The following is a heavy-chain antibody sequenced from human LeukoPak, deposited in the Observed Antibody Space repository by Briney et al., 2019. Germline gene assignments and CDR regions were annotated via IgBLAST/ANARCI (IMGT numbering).Heavy chain of an antibody. Sequence: HPGGSLRLSCAASGFTFSSYSMNWVRQAPGKGLEWVSYISSSSSTIYYADSVKGRFTISRDNAKNSLYLQMNSLDTEDTAVYYCAREQWYRFDYWGQGTPVTVSS. D-gene: IGHD6-19*01. CDR2: ISSSSSTI. CDR1: GFTFSSYS. CDR3: AREQWYRFDY. V-gene: IGHV3-48*01. J-gene: IGHJ4*02.